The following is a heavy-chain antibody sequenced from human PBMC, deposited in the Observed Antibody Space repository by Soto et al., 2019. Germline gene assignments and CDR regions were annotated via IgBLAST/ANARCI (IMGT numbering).Heavy chain of an antibody. V-gene: IGHV3-23*01. CDR1: GFTFSSYA. CDR2: ISGSGGST. CDR3: AKDSRGGGVIVVRPHAFDI. Sequence: PGGSLRLSCAASGFTFSSYAMSWVRQAPGKGLEWVSAISGSGGSTYYADSVKGRFTISRDNSKNTLYLQMNSLRAEDTAVYYCAKDSRGGGVIVVRPHAFDIWGQGTMVTVSS. D-gene: IGHD3-22*01. J-gene: IGHJ3*02.